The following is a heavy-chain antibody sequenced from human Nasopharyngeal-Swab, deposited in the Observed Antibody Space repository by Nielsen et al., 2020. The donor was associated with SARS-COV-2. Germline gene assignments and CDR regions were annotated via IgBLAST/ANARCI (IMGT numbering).Heavy chain of an antibody. CDR2: IIPIFGTA. D-gene: IGHD3-10*01. CDR1: GGTFSSYA. V-gene: IGHV1-69*06. CDR3: ARGDTGKYYYGSGSYSFDY. J-gene: IGHJ4*02. Sequence: VKVSCKASGGTFSSYAISWVRQAPGQGREWMGGIIPIFGTANYAQKFQGRVTITADKSTSTAYMELSSLRSEDTAVYYCARGDTGKYYYGSGSYSFDYWGQGTLVTVSS.